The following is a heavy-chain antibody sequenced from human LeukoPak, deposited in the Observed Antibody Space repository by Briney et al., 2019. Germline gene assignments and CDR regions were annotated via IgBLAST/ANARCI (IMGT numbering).Heavy chain of an antibody. D-gene: IGHD3-16*02. CDR1: GFTFSSYS. V-gene: IGHV3-48*02. Sequence: GGSLRLSCAASGFTFSSYSMNWVRQAPGKGLEWISYISSSSSTIYYADSVRGRFTISRDNAKNSLYLQTNTLRDEDTAVYSCARVPDVFAFGGVIVASDYWGQGTLVTVSS. CDR2: ISSSSSTI. J-gene: IGHJ4*02. CDR3: ARVPDVFAFGGVIVASDY.